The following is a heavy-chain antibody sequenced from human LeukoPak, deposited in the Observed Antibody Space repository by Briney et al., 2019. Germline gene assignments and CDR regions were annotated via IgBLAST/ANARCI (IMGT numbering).Heavy chain of an antibody. V-gene: IGHV4-59*01. D-gene: IGHD3-16*01. CDR3: ARGGKYYDYVWGSYIFDY. J-gene: IGHJ4*02. CDR1: GGSISSDY. Sequence: SETLSLTCTVSGGSISSDYWSWMRQPPGKGLEWIGYIYYSGSTNYNPSLKSRVTMSVDTSKNKFSLNLSSVTAADTAVYYCARGGKYYDYVWGSYIFDYWGQGTLVTVSS. CDR2: IYYSGST.